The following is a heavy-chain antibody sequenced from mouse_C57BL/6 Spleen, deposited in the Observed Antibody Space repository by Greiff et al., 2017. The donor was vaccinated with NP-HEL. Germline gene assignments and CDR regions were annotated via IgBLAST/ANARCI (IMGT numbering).Heavy chain of an antibody. CDR2: IYPRSGNT. Sequence: VQLQQSGAELARPGASVKLSCKASGYTFTSYGISWVKQRTGQGLEWIGEIYPRSGNTYYNEKFKGKATLTADKSSSTAYMELRSLTSEDSAVYFCARSSDYYGSFYYFDYWGQGTTLTVSS. D-gene: IGHD1-1*01. J-gene: IGHJ2*01. CDR1: GYTFTSYG. V-gene: IGHV1-81*01. CDR3: ARSSDYYGSFYYFDY.